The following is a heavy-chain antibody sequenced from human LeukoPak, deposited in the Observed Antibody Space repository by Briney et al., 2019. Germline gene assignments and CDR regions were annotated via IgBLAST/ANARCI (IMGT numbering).Heavy chain of an antibody. CDR3: ARVVVVPAAKTTYRYFDL. CDR2: ISAYNGNT. CDR1: GCVVPRYG. Sequence: ASVTVSCQSSGCVVPRYGISGLRQAPGQGRAGLGWISAYNGNTNYAQKLKGRVTMATDTSTNTAYMKLRSLRSDDTAVYYCARVVVVPAAKTTYRYFDLWGRGTLVTVSS. V-gene: IGHV1-18*01. J-gene: IGHJ2*01. D-gene: IGHD2-2*01.